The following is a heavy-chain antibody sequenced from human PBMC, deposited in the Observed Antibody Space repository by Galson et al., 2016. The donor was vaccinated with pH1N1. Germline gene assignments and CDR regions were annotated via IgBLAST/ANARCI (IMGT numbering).Heavy chain of an antibody. V-gene: IGHV3-48*04. J-gene: IGHJ3*01. CDR2: ITYTSATI. Sequence: SLRLSCAASGFTFSSWHMDWVRQAPGEGLEWISFITYTSATIYYADSVKGRFTVSRDNAKNSLYLQMNSLRAEDTAVYYCARTGDYAGDRRDAFDLWGQGTMVTVSP. CDR3: ARTGDYAGDRRDAFDL. D-gene: IGHD4-23*01. CDR1: GFTFSSWH.